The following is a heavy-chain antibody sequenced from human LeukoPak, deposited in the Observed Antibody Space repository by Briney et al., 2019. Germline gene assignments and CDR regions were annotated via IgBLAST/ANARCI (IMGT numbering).Heavy chain of an antibody. CDR3: ARIGYSSSSLDY. V-gene: IGHV3-7*01. CDR1: GFTFSNYW. D-gene: IGHD6-6*01. J-gene: IGHJ4*02. CDR2: IKQDGSVK. Sequence: GGSLRLSCAASGFTFSNYWMSWVRQAPGKGLEWVANIKQDGSVKYYVDSVKGRFTISRDNAKNSLYLQMISLRAGDTAVYYCARIGYSSSSLDYWGQGTLVTVSS.